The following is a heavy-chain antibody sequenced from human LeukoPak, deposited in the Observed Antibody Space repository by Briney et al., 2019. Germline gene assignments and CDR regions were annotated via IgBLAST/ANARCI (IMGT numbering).Heavy chain of an antibody. D-gene: IGHD6-19*01. CDR2: ISSSGSII. Sequence: PGGSLRLSCAASGFTFSTYEMNWVRQAPGKGLEWVSYISSSGSIIYYADSVKGRFTISRDNAKNSLYLQMNSLRAEDTAVYYCARDLAVAGSYFQHWGQGTLVTVSS. CDR3: ARDLAVAGSYFQH. CDR1: GFTFSTYE. V-gene: IGHV3-48*03. J-gene: IGHJ1*01.